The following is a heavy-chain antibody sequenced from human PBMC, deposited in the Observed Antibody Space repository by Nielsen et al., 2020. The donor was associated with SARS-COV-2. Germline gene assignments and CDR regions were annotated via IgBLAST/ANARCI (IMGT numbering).Heavy chain of an antibody. CDR2: ISYDGSNK. D-gene: IGHD3-10*01. V-gene: IGHV3-30*18. Sequence: PGKGLEWVAVISYDGSNKYYADSVKGRFTISRDNSKNTLYLQMNSLRAEDTAVYYCAKEFGGSYGSGSYYSAREGSYYGMDVWGQGTTVTVSS. J-gene: IGHJ6*02. CDR3: AKEFGGSYGSGSYYSAREGSYYGMDV.